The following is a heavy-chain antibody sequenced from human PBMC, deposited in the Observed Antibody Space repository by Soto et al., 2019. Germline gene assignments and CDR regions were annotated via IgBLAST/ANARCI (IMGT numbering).Heavy chain of an antibody. Sequence: WTWVRQPPGKGLEWIGFIYHTGRTSYSPSLKSRITMSIDTSNNQFSLKVKSVTSADTAVYYCARGRGGIPLRFDPWGQGTLVTVSS. CDR2: IYHTGRT. J-gene: IGHJ5*02. V-gene: IGHV4-59*01. D-gene: IGHD3-10*01. CDR3: ARGRGGIPLRFDP.